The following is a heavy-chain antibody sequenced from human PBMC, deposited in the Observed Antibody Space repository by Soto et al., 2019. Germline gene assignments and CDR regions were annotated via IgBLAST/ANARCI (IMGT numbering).Heavy chain of an antibody. CDR3: ARLGRIAAAGTPKYYYGMDV. J-gene: IGHJ6*02. Sequence: SETLSLTCAVSGGSISSGGYSWSWIRQPPGKGLEWIGSIYYSGSTYYNPSLKSRVTISVDTSKNQFSLKLSSVTAADTAVYYCARLGRIAAAGTPKYYYGMDVWGQGTTVTVSS. CDR1: GGSISSGGYS. CDR2: IYYSGST. D-gene: IGHD6-13*01. V-gene: IGHV4-39*01.